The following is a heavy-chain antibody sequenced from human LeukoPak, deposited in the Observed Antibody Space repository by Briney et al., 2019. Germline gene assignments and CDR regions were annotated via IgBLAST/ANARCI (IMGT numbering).Heavy chain of an antibody. CDR3: ARALSLIVVVPAVAFDI. V-gene: IGHV1-69*05. CDR2: IIPIFGTA. J-gene: IGHJ3*02. Sequence: ASVKVSCKASGYTFTSYGISWVRQAPGQGLEWMGGIIPIFGTANYAQKFQGRVTITTDESTSTAYMELSSLRSEDTAVYYCARALSLIVVVPAVAFDIWGQGTMVTVSS. D-gene: IGHD2-2*01. CDR1: GYTFTSYG.